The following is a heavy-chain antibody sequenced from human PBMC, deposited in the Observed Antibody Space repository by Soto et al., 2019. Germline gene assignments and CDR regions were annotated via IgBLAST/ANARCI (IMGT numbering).Heavy chain of an antibody. V-gene: IGHV4-39*07. J-gene: IGHJ3*02. CDR2: IYYSGST. CDR1: GGSISSSSYY. CDR3: AREFESYCSSTSCYAFDI. Sequence: SETLSLTCTVSGGSISSSSYYWGWIRQPPGKGLEWIGSIYYSGSTYYNPSLKSRVTISVDTSKNQFSLKLSSVTAADPAVYYCAREFESYCSSTSCYAFDIWGQGTMVTVSS. D-gene: IGHD2-2*01.